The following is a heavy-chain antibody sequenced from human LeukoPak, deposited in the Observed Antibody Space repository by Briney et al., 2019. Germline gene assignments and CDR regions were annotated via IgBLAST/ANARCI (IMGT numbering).Heavy chain of an antibody. J-gene: IGHJ5*02. D-gene: IGHD3-9*01. CDR1: GFTFDDYA. Sequence: GGSLRLSCTASGFTFDDYAMHWVRQAPGKGLEWVSAISGSGGSTYYADSVRGRFTISRDNSKNTLYLQMNSLRAEDTAVYYCARDQSRDCDILPGWFDPWGQGTLVTVSS. V-gene: IGHV3-23*01. CDR3: ARDQSRDCDILPGWFDP. CDR2: ISGSGGST.